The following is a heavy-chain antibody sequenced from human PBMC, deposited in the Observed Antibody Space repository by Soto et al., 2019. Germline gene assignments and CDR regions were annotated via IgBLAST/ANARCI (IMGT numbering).Heavy chain of an antibody. CDR1: GGTFSSYA. D-gene: IGHD2-15*01. Sequence: QVQLVQSGAEVKKPGSSVKVSCKASGGTFSSYAISWVRQAPGQGLEWMGGIIPIFGTANYAQKFQGRVTITADESTSTAYMELSSLRSXDTAVXYCAXESRYCSGXXXYXXPGIDYWGQGTLVTVSS. CDR3: AXESRYCSGXXXYXXPGIDY. CDR2: IIPIFGTA. J-gene: IGHJ4*02. V-gene: IGHV1-69*12.